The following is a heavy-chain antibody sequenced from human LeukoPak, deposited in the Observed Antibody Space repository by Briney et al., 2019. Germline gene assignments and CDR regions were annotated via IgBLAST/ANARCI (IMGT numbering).Heavy chain of an antibody. CDR3: ARGYALYSGRYIDFDY. J-gene: IGHJ4*02. V-gene: IGHV1-2*06. CDR1: GYTFTGHY. CDR2: INPNNGGT. D-gene: IGHD1-26*01. Sequence: ASVKVPCKASGYTFTGHYMHWVRQAPGQGLEWMGRINPNNGGTNYAQKFQGRVTMTRDTSISTAYMELSRLRSDDTAVCYCARGYALYSGRYIDFDYWGQGTLVTVSS.